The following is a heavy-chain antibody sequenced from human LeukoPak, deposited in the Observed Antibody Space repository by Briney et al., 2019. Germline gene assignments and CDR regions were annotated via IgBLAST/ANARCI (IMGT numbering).Heavy chain of an antibody. CDR3: AKSGAMDV. Sequence: GGSLRLSRAASEFTFSRYGMHWVRQAPGKGLEWVAVIWSDGSNQSYVVSVKGRFTISRDNSKKTLSLQMNSLRADDTAIYYCAKSGAMDVWGKGTTVTVSS. V-gene: IGHV3-33*03. CDR1: EFTFSRYG. D-gene: IGHD3-10*01. J-gene: IGHJ6*03. CDR2: IWSDGSNQ.